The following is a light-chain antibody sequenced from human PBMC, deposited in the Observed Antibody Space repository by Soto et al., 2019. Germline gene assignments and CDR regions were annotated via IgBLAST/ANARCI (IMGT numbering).Light chain of an antibody. V-gene: IGKV3-15*01. Sequence: EIVMTQSPATLSVSPGERAALSCRASQSVSGNLAWYQQTRGQAPRLLIYGASTRATGTPARFSGSGFGTEFTLTISSLKSEDFAVYYGQQYNYRPPAFGQGTRLEI. CDR1: QSVSGN. CDR3: QQYNYRPPA. J-gene: IGKJ5*01. CDR2: GAS.